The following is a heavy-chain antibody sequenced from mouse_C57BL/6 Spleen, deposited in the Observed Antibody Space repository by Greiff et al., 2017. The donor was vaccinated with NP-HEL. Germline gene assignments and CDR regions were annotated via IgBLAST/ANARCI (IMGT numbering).Heavy chain of an antibody. Sequence: QVQLQQPGAELVKPGASVKLSCKASGYTFTSYWMQWVKQRPGQGLEWIGEIDPSDSYTNYNQKFKGKATLTVDTSSSTAYMQLSSLTSEDSAVYYCARKNWANWDAYWGQGTLVTVSA. D-gene: IGHD4-1*01. V-gene: IGHV1-50*01. CDR2: IDPSDSYT. CDR1: GYTFTSYW. J-gene: IGHJ3*01. CDR3: ARKNWANWDAY.